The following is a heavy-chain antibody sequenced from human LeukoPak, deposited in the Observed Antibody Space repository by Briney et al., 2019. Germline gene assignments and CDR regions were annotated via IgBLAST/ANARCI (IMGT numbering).Heavy chain of an antibody. V-gene: IGHV3-30-3*01. D-gene: IGHD3-10*01. J-gene: IGHJ4*02. CDR2: ISYDGSNK. Sequence: PGRSLRLSCAASGFTFSSYAIHWVRQAPGKGLEWVAVISYDGSNKYYADSVKGRFTISRDNSKNTLYLQMNSLRAEDTAVYYCAKDPRNLWFGELVDYWGQGTLVTVSS. CDR3: AKDPRNLWFGELVDY. CDR1: GFTFSSYA.